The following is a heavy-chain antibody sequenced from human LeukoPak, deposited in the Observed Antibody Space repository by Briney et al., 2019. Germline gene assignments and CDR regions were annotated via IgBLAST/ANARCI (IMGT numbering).Heavy chain of an antibody. J-gene: IGHJ4*02. V-gene: IGHV3-23*01. CDR2: TSGSGGST. CDR3: AKVKEAYCGSGIYCDY. D-gene: IGHD3-10*01. Sequence: PGGSLRLSCAASGFTFSSYATSWVRQAPGKGLEWVSATSGSGGSTYYADSVKGRFTISRDNSKNTLYLQMNSLRAEDTAVYYCAKVKEAYCGSGIYCDYWGQGTLVTVSS. CDR1: GFTFSSYA.